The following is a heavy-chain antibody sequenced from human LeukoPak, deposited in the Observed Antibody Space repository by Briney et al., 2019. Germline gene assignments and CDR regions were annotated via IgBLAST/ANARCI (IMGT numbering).Heavy chain of an antibody. CDR2: VNHAGNT. D-gene: IGHD3-10*01. Sequence: PSETLSLTCGVYGGSFNDYYWSWIRQPPGKGLEWIGEVNHAGNTNHNPSLKSRVSMSVDRSKSQVSLHLNSVTAADTAVYYCARSHGAGLQWFDTWGQGTPVTVSS. CDR1: GGSFNDYY. CDR3: ARSHGAGLQWFDT. V-gene: IGHV4-34*01. J-gene: IGHJ5*02.